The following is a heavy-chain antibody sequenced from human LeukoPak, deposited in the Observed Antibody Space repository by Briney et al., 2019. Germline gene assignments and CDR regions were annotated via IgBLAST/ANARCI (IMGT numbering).Heavy chain of an antibody. CDR1: GFTVSSNY. V-gene: IGHV3-66*04. Sequence: GGSLRLSCAASGFTVSSNYMSWVRQAPGKGLEWVSLIYSGGSTYYADSVKGRFTISRDNPKNTLYLQMNSLRAEDTALYYCAKRVGSYYFDSWGQGTLVTVSS. CDR3: AKRVGSYYFDS. D-gene: IGHD3-10*01. CDR2: IYSGGST. J-gene: IGHJ4*02.